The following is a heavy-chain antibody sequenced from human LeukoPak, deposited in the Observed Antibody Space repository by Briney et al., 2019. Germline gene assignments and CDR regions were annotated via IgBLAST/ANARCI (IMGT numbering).Heavy chain of an antibody. CDR2: ISTGSTTI. Sequence: GGSLRLSCTASGFTFSSYSINWVRQAPGKGLEWVSYISTGSTTIYYADSVKGRFTISRDNAKNSLYLQMNSLRDEDTAVYYCARASGSSISWNYFDYWGQGTLVTVSS. D-gene: IGHD6-13*01. J-gene: IGHJ4*02. V-gene: IGHV3-48*02. CDR1: GFTFSSYS. CDR3: ARASGSSISWNYFDY.